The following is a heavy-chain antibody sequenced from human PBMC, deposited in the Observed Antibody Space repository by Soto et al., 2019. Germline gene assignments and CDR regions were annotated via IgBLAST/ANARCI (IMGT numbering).Heavy chain of an antibody. CDR3: ARAGQYYDASGYAN. Sequence: QVKLVQSGTEVKKPGASLKVSCKASGSSFATSGMSWVRQAPGQGLEWMGWISVYTGNTNYDQNLQDRVTMTTDTSTNTAYLEVRNLRSDDTAVYYCARAGQYYDASGYANWGHGTLVTVS. D-gene: IGHD3-22*01. V-gene: IGHV1-18*01. J-gene: IGHJ4*01. CDR2: ISVYTGNT. CDR1: GSSFATSG.